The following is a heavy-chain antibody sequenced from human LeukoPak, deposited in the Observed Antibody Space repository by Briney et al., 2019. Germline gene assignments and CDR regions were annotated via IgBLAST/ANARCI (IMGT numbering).Heavy chain of an antibody. CDR2: IYSSGNT. J-gene: IGHJ4*02. Sequence: GGSLRLSCAASGITVSTSYMSWVRQAPGKGLEWVSVIYSSGNTLYADSVRGRFTISRDNSNNTLHLQMNSLRAEDTAVYYCARDQDCSSTSCYGGAFDYWGQGTLVTVSS. D-gene: IGHD2-2*01. CDR3: ARDQDCSSTSCYGGAFDY. V-gene: IGHV3-53*01. CDR1: GITVSTSY.